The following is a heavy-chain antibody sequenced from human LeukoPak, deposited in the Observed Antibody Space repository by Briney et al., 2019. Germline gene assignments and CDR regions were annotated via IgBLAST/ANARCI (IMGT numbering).Heavy chain of an antibody. CDR1: GYSFTSYG. CDR3: ARRLPRGYSGYDQYYFDY. V-gene: IGHV5-51*01. Sequence: GESLNISFKGSGYSFTSYGIGGLRQMPGKGLDWMGIIYPGDSDTRYSPSFQGQVTISADKSISTAYLQWSSLKASDNAMYYCARRLPRGYSGYDQYYFDYWGQGTLVTVSS. D-gene: IGHD5-12*01. CDR2: IYPGDSDT. J-gene: IGHJ4*02.